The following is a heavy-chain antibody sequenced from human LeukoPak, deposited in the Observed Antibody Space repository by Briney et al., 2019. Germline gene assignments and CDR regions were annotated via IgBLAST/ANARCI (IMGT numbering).Heavy chain of an antibody. CDR2: ITTDTGHP. CDR3: ARAARYCSGDSCFSPRTFDF. J-gene: IGHJ3*01. CDR1: GYTFNKYA. Sequence: ASVKVSCKASGYTFNKYALNWVRQAPGQGLEWMGWITTDTGHPTYAQGFTGRFVFSLDTSVTTTYLQISSLEAEDTAMYYCARAARYCSGDSCFSPRTFDFWGQGTMVTVS. V-gene: IGHV7-4-1*02. D-gene: IGHD2-15*01.